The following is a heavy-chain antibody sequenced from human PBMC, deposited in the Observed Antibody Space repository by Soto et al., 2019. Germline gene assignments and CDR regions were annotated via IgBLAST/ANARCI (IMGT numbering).Heavy chain of an antibody. Sequence: EVKLVESRGGLVQPGGSLRLSCAASGFTFSNDWMYWVRQAPGQGLVWVSRINSDGSVSRYADSVKGRLTISRDNGKNTLYLQMNSLRVDATAVYYCARGDCVGGSCYSLAGSFYYYMDVWGKGTTVTVFS. J-gene: IGHJ6*03. CDR3: ARGDCVGGSCYSLAGSFYYYMDV. CDR2: INSDGSVS. V-gene: IGHV3-74*01. CDR1: GFTFSNDW. D-gene: IGHD2-15*01.